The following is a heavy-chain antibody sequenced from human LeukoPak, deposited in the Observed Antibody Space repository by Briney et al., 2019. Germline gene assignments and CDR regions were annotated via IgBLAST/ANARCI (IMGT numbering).Heavy chain of an antibody. CDR2: INHSGST. Sequence: SETLSVTSAVYGGSFRGYFWSWIRQPPGEGLEWIGEINHSGSTNYNPSLKSRVTISVDTSKNQHSLKLSSVTAEDTAVYYCASTGYCSSTSCYHIDYWGQGTLVTVSS. D-gene: IGHD2-2*01. V-gene: IGHV4-34*01. CDR1: GGSFRGYF. J-gene: IGHJ4*02. CDR3: ASTGYCSSTSCYHIDY.